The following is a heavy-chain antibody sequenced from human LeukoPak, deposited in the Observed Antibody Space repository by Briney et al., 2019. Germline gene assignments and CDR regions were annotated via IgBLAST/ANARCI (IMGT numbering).Heavy chain of an antibody. CDR2: ISGSGNNT. J-gene: IGHJ4*02. D-gene: IGHD3-9*01. CDR3: AKRGDILTGYYKVDY. Sequence: GGSLRLSCAASGFTFSNYVMSWVRQAPGKGLEWVSSISGSGNNTHYADSVRGRFTISRDNSKNTLYLEINRLRAEDTAVYFCAKRGDILTGYYKVDYWGQGTLVIVSS. CDR1: GFTFSNYV. V-gene: IGHV3-23*01.